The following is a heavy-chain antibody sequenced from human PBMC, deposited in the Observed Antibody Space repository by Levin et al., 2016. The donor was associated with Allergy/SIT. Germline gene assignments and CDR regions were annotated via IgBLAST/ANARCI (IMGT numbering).Heavy chain of an antibody. CDR3: ARETRDYDSSGYLGHDY. V-gene: IGHV4-39*01. D-gene: IGHD3-22*01. J-gene: IGHJ4*02. CDR2: IYYSGST. Sequence: RQAPGKGLEWIGSIYYSGSTYYNPSLKSRVTISVDTSKNQFSLKLSSVTAADTAVYYCARETRDYDSSGYLGHDYWGQGTLVTVSS.